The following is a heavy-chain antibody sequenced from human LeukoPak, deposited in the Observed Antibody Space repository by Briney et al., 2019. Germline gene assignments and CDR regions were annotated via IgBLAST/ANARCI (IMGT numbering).Heavy chain of an antibody. J-gene: IGHJ4*02. V-gene: IGHV1-2*02. CDR3: ARPPDSGSYGVGFDY. D-gene: IGHD1-26*01. CDR2: INPNSGGT. Sequence: ASVKVSCKASGYTFTGYYMHWVRQAPGQGLEWMGWINPNSGGTNYAQKFQGRVTMTRDTSISTAYMELSRLRSDDTAVYYCARPPDSGSYGVGFDYWGQGTLVTVSS. CDR1: GYTFTGYY.